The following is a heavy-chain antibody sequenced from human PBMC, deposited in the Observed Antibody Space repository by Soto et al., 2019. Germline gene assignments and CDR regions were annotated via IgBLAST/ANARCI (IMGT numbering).Heavy chain of an antibody. J-gene: IGHJ4*02. CDR2: ISNDGSNK. CDR3: ANEWFFDSSGWSFAY. D-gene: IGHD3-22*01. V-gene: IGHV3-30*18. Sequence: QVQLVESGGGVVQPGRSLRLSCAASGFTFSSYGMHWVRQAPGKGLEWVAVISNDGSNKYYADSVKGRFTISRDNSKNKLYLQMNSLRAEDPDVYYCANEWFFDSSGWSFAYWGQGTLVTVSS. CDR1: GFTFSSYG.